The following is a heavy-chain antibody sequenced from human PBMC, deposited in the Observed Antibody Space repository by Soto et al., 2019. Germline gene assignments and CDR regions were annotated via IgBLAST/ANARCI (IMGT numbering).Heavy chain of an antibody. J-gene: IGHJ4*02. CDR3: AKDAVGRVYYFDY. CDR1: GFAFISYA. Sequence: PGGSLRLSCAASGFAFISYAIIWVRQAPGKGLEWVSAISGSGGSTYYADSVKGRFTISRDNSKNTLYLQMNSLRAEDTAVYYCAKDAVGRVYYFDYWGQGTLVTVSS. V-gene: IGHV3-23*01. CDR2: ISGSGGST. D-gene: IGHD2-15*01.